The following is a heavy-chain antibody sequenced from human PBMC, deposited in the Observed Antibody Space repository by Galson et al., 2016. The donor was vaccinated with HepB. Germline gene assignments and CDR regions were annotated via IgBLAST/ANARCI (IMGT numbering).Heavy chain of an antibody. J-gene: IGHJ4*02. CDR3: ARDSAAVDDKNYYDS. CDR2: IHHSDSL. Sequence: SETLSLTCAVSGGSITSDWWSWVRQPPGKGLEWIGEIHHSDSLNYNPSLASRVIISVDKSRNQFSLKLSSVTAADTAVYYCARDSAAVDDKNYYDSWGQGTLVTVSS. D-gene: IGHD6-13*01. V-gene: IGHV4-4*02. CDR1: GGSITSDW.